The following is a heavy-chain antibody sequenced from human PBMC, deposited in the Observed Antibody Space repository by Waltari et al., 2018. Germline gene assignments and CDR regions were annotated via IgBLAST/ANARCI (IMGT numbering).Heavy chain of an antibody. J-gene: IGHJ4*02. CDR3: ARRERRHVTANYFDY. CDR1: GSSIGIIHF. V-gene: IGHV4-38-2*01. Sequence: QVQLLASGPGLVKPSETLSLSCPVSGSSIGIIHFWGWVRQSPGKGLEWIGSVYHRGATYYNPSLRSRVTMSADTSKNQFSLRLSSVTAADTAVYYCARRERRHVTANYFDYWGPGTLVTVSS. D-gene: IGHD6-25*01. CDR2: VYHRGAT.